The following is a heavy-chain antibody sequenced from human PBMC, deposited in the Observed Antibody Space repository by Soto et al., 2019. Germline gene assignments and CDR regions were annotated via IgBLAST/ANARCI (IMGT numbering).Heavy chain of an antibody. Sequence: GESLKISCKASGFSCTNFTNSWIAWVRQMPGTGLEWMGIIYPTDSDTRYSPSFQGQVTISADKSTNTAYLQWGSLKASDTAVYSWGNFVRRAIARSIDYWGQGTLVTVS. CDR2: IYPTDSDT. D-gene: IGHD2-21*01. CDR3: GNFVRRAIARSIDY. V-gene: IGHV5-51*01. CDR1: GFSCTNFTNSW. J-gene: IGHJ4*02.